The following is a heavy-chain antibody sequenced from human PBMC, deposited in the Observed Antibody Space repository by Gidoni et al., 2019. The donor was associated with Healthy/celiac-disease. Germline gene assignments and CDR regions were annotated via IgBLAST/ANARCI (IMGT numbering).Heavy chain of an antibody. D-gene: IGHD4-17*01. V-gene: IGHV3-30*03. CDR2: ISYDGSNK. J-gene: IGHJ4*02. Sequence: QVQLVEAGGGGVQPGRSLRRSCAASGFTFSSYGMHWVRQAPGKGLEWVAVISYDGSNKYYADSVKCRFTISRDNSKNTLYLQMNSLRAEDTAVYYCAAALEYGDYDLIPDYWGQGTLVTVSS. CDR3: AAALEYGDYDLIPDY. CDR1: GFTFSSYG.